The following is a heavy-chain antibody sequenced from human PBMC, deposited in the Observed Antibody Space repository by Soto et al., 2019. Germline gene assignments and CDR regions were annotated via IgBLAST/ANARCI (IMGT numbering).Heavy chain of an antibody. V-gene: IGHV4-59*01. Sequence: QVQLQESGPGLVKPSETLSLTCTVSGGSISSYYWSWIRQPPGKGLEWIGYIYYSGSTNYNPSLKSRVTISVDTSKNQFSLKLSSVTAADTAVYYCARDSRVAVAGLYYYYYGMDVWGQGTTVTVSS. D-gene: IGHD6-19*01. CDR1: GGSISSYY. CDR2: IYYSGST. CDR3: ARDSRVAVAGLYYYYYGMDV. J-gene: IGHJ6*02.